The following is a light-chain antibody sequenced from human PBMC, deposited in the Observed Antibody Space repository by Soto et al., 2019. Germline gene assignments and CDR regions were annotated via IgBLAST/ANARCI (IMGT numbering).Light chain of an antibody. J-gene: IGKJ4*01. CDR2: KAS. V-gene: IGKV1-5*03. CDR3: QQYNSYSPLT. Sequence: DIQMTQSPATLSAAVGDRVSITCRASQSISTWLAWYQQKPGKGPKLLIYKASGLESGVPSRFSGSGSGTDFTLTISSLQPDDFATYYCQQYNSYSPLTFGGGTKVDI. CDR1: QSISTW.